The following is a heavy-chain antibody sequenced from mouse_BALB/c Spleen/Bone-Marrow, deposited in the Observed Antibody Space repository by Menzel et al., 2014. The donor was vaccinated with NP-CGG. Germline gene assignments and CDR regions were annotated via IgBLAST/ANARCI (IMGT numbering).Heavy chain of an antibody. Sequence: DVKLVESGGGLVQPGGSLKLSCAASGFDFSRYWMSWVRQAPGKGLEWIGEINPDSSTISYTPSLKDKFIISRDNAKNALYLQMSKVRSEDTALYYCARPPLYYDYAWFAYWGQGTLATVSA. CDR1: GFDFSRYW. CDR2: INPDSSTI. CDR3: ARPPLYYDYAWFAY. V-gene: IGHV4-1*02. J-gene: IGHJ3*01. D-gene: IGHD2-4*01.